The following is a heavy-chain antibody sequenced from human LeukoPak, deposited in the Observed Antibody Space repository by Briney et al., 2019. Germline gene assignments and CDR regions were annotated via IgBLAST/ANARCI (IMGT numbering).Heavy chain of an antibody. V-gene: IGHV4-34*01. CDR1: GGSFSGYY. CDR3: ARIRMDILTGSFDY. CDR2: INHSGST. Sequence: SETLSLTCAVYGGSFSGYYWSWIRQPPGKGLEWIGEINHSGSTNYNPSLKSRVTISVDTSKNQFSLKLSSVTAADTAVYYCARIRMDILTGSFDYWGQGTLVTVSS. D-gene: IGHD3-9*01. J-gene: IGHJ4*02.